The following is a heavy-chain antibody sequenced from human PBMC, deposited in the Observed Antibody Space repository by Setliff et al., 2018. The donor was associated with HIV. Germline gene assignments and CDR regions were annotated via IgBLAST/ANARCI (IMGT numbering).Heavy chain of an antibody. D-gene: IGHD3-22*01. CDR1: GYNFLSYG. J-gene: IGHJ3*01. CDR3: AKADCTSSSCYSPFNA. V-gene: IGHV1-18*04. CDR2: ISAYKGNT. Sequence: GASVKVSCKAAGYNFLSYGFSWARQAPGQGFQWMGWISAYKGNTIYAQNLQGRVTMTTDTSTSTVYMELRSLTSDDTAVYYCAKADCTSSSCYSPFNAWGPGTMVTVS.